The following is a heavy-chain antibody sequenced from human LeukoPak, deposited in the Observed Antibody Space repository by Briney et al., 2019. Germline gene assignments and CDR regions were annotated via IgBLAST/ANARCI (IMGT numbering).Heavy chain of an antibody. CDR2: ISAYNGNT. CDR1: GYTFTSYG. J-gene: IGHJ4*02. V-gene: IGHV1-18*01. CDR3: ARDLTGWLVRDYFDY. Sequence: GASVKVSCKASGYTFTSYGISWVRQAPGQGLEWMGWISAYNGNTNYAQKLQGRVTVTTDTSTSTAYMELRSLRSDDTAVYYCARDLTGWLVRDYFDYWGQGTLVTVSS. D-gene: IGHD6-19*01.